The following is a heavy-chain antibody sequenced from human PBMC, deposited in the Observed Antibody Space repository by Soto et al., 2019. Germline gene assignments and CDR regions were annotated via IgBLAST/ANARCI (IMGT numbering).Heavy chain of an antibody. Sequence: SEALSLTGTVSGGAISSDYWSWIRQPPGEGREWIGHIYYSGSTNYNPSLKSRVTISVDRSKNQFSLKLRSVTAADTAVYYCARGGLGSLWFEPWGQGTLVTVS. CDR2: IYYSGST. CDR3: ARGGLGSLWFEP. J-gene: IGHJ5*02. V-gene: IGHV4-59*01. D-gene: IGHD3-10*01. CDR1: GGAISSDY.